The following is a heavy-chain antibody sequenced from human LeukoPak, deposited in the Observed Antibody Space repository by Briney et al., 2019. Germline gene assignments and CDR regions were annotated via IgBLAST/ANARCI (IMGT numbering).Heavy chain of an antibody. Sequence: GGSLRLSCGAPGFTFSIYWMHWVRQAPGKGLKWVSSISDSGDTPYYADSVKGLFTISRDNSKNTLYLQMSSLRAEDTAVYYCAQLLDDNPIRWYFALWGRGPLVTVSS. CDR3: AQLLDDNPIRWYFAL. V-gene: IGHV3-23*01. J-gene: IGHJ2*01. CDR1: GFTFSIYW. CDR2: ISDSGDTP. D-gene: IGHD1-14*01.